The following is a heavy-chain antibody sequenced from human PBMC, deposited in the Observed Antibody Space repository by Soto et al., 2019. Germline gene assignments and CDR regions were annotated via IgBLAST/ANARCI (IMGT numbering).Heavy chain of an antibody. Sequence: GGSLRLSCAASGFPFNNAWINWFRQVPGKGLEWVGRVKSKADGGSGDYAAPVKGRFVDSRDDSKDIVYLQMNSLKIEDTGVYYCTTDARTTLPEIRCDYWGQGTKVNVAS. CDR1: GFPFNNAW. CDR2: VKSKADGGSG. J-gene: IGHJ4*02. CDR3: TTDARTTLPEIRCDY. V-gene: IGHV3-15*07. D-gene: IGHD1-26*01.